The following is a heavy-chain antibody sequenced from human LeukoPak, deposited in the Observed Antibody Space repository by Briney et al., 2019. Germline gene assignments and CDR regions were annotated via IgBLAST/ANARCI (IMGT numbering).Heavy chain of an antibody. CDR3: ARDPPPYYYDSSGSTY. Sequence: GGSLRLSCAASGFTVSSNYMSWVRQAPGKGLEWVSVIYSGGSTYYADSVKGRFTISRDNSKNTLYLQMNSLRAEDTAVYYCARDPPPYYYDSSGSTYWGQGTLVTVSS. J-gene: IGHJ4*02. V-gene: IGHV3-53*01. CDR2: IYSGGST. CDR1: GFTVSSNY. D-gene: IGHD3-22*01.